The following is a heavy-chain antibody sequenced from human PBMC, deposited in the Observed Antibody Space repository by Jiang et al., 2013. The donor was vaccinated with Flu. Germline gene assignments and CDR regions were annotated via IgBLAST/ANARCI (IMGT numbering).Heavy chain of an antibody. Sequence: QLVESGGGLVQPGGSLRLSCAASGFTFSAYWMSWVRQAPGKGLEWVANIKEDGGEQHYVDSVKGRFTISRDNAKNSLFLQMNSLSAEDTAVYYCARDNLVDFHDNRGSYLNDRWGQGTLVTVSS. CDR3: ARDNLVDFHDNRGSYLNDR. CDR1: GFTFSAYW. D-gene: IGHD3-3*01. V-gene: IGHV3-7*03. CDR2: IKEDGGEQ. J-gene: IGHJ5*02.